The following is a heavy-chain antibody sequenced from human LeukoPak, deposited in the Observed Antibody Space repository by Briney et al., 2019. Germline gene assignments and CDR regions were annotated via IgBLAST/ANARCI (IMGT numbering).Heavy chain of an antibody. CDR2: ISGSGGST. Sequence: PGGSLRLSCAASGFTFSSYAMSWVRQAPGKGLEWVSAISGSGGSTYYADSVKGRFTISRDNSKNTLYLQMNSLRAEDTAVYYCAKPVASGSYSRVFDYWGQGTLVTVSS. CDR3: AKPVASGSYSRVFDY. J-gene: IGHJ4*02. V-gene: IGHV3-23*01. D-gene: IGHD1-26*01. CDR1: GFTFSSYA.